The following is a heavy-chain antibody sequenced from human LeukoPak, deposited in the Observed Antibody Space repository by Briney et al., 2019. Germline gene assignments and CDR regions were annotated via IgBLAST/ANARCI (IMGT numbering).Heavy chain of an antibody. CDR1: GFTFSSFY. CDR3: ARDPNRLADYGGDYFDH. V-gene: IGHV3-30*03. J-gene: IGHJ4*02. CDR2: ISHDGSHK. Sequence: PGGSLRLSCVASGFTFSSFYMHWVRQAPGNGLEWVAVISHDGSHKSYADSVRGRFTISRDNSKNTLSLQMNTLRPEDTALFYCARDPNRLADYGGDYFDHWGQGTLVTVSS. D-gene: IGHD4-23*01.